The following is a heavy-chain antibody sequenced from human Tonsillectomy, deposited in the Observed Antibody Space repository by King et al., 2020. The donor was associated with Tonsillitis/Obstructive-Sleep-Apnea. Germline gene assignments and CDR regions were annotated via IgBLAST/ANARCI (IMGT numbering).Heavy chain of an antibody. CDR2: MSYSGSN. CDR1: GGSISSTRYY. V-gene: IGHV4-39*01. D-gene: IGHD6-13*01. CDR3: AGRAVRLVIVAAGYFYYYYLDV. Sequence: QLQESGPGLVKPSETLSLTCTVSGGSISSTRYYWGWIRQPPGTGLEWIGRMSYSGSNYYNPSLKSRVTISVDTSKYQFSLKLNSVTAADTAVYYCAGRAVRLVIVAAGYFYYYYLDVWGRGTTVTVSS. J-gene: IGHJ6*03.